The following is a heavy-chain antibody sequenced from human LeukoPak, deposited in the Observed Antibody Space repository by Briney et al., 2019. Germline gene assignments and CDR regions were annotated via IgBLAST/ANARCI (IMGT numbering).Heavy chain of an antibody. D-gene: IGHD3-10*02. J-gene: IGHJ6*04. CDR1: GFTFSSYA. Sequence: GGSLRLSCAASGFTFSSYAMSWVRQAPGKGLEWVSAISGSGGSTYYADSVKGRFTISRDNAKNSLYLQMNSLRAEDTAVYYCAELGITMIGGVWGKGATVTISS. CDR3: AELGITMIGGV. V-gene: IGHV3-23*01. CDR2: ISGSGGST.